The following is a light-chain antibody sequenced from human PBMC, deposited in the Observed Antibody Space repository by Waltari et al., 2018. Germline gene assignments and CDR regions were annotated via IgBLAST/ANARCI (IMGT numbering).Light chain of an antibody. V-gene: IGLV1-44*01. CDR1: SSNIGGNS. J-gene: IGLJ2*01. CDR3: AAWDDSLGGPYVV. CDR2: SND. Sequence: QSVLTQPPSASGNPGQRVTISCSGSSSNIGGNSVHWYQHLPGTAPKLLIYSNDRRPSGVPDRFSGSKSGTSASLAISGLQSEDEADYYCAAWDDSLGGPYVVFGGGTKLTVL.